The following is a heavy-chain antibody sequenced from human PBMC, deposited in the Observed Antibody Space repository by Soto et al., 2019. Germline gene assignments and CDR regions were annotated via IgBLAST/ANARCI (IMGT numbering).Heavy chain of an antibody. CDR2: IKSKTDGGTT. Sequence: PGGSLRLSCAASGFTFSNAWMSRVRQAPGKGLEWVGRIKSKTDGGTTDYAAPVKGRFTISRDDSKNTLYLQMNSLKTEDTAVYYCTAPYSSGWRAYYYYGMDFWGQGTTVTVSS. CDR3: TAPYSSGWRAYYYYGMDF. CDR1: GFTFSNAW. V-gene: IGHV3-15*01. D-gene: IGHD6-19*01. J-gene: IGHJ6*02.